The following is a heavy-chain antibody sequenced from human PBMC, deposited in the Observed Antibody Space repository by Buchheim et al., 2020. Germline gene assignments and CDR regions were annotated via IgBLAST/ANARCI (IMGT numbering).Heavy chain of an antibody. V-gene: IGHV4-34*01. CDR1: GGSFSGYY. Sequence: QVQLQQWGAGLLKPSETLSLTCAVYGGSFSGYYWSRIRQRPGKGPEWIGEINHSGSTNYIPSLKSRVTISVDTPKNQHSLKLSSVTAADTAVYYCARTRSYYDSSGYYWGQGTL. CDR2: INHSGST. J-gene: IGHJ4*02. CDR3: ARTRSYYDSSGYY. D-gene: IGHD3-22*01.